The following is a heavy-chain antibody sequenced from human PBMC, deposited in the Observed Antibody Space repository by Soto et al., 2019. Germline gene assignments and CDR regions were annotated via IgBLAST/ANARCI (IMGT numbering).Heavy chain of an antibody. V-gene: IGHV4-31*03. Sequence: QVQLQESGPGLVKPSQTLSLTCTVSGGSISSGDYYWSWIRQHPGKGLEWIGYISRSGTTYYNPSLTRRLTISVDTCKTQFSLKLRSVTGADTAVYYGARSVRLGDLALGYWGQGTLVTVSS. CDR3: ARSVRLGDLALGY. J-gene: IGHJ4*02. D-gene: IGHD3-16*01. CDR2: ISRSGTT. CDR1: GGSISSGDYY.